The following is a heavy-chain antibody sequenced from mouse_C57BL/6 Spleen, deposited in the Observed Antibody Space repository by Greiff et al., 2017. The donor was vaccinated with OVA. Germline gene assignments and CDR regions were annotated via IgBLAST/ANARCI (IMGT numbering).Heavy chain of an antibody. CDR1: GFTFSSYA. V-gene: IGHV5-4*01. D-gene: IGHD6-1*01. Sequence: EVKLMESGGGLVKPGGSLKLSCAASGFTFSSYAMSWVRQTPEKRLEWVATISDGGSYTYYPDNVKGRFTISRDNAKNNLYLQMSHLKSEDTAMYYCAREGPHAMDYWGQGTSVTVSS. CDR3: AREGPHAMDY. CDR2: ISDGGSYT. J-gene: IGHJ4*01.